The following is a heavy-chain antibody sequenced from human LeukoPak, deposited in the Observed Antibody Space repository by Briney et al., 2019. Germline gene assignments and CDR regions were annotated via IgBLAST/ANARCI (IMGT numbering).Heavy chain of an antibody. CDR2: IKQDGSEK. D-gene: IGHD1-26*01. Sequence: QPGGSLRLSCAASGFTFSDHWMSWVRQAPGKGLEWVANIKQDGSEKYYVDSVKGRFAISRDNAKNSLCLQMNSLRAEDTAVYYCQCYSGTYGSSDYWGQGTLVTVSS. CDR3: QCYSGTYGSSDY. J-gene: IGHJ4*02. CDR1: GFTFSDHW. V-gene: IGHV3-7*01.